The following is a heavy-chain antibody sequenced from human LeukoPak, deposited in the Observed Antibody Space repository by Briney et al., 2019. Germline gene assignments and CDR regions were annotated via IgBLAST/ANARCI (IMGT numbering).Heavy chain of an antibody. CDR2: IYYSGST. Sequence: PSEPLSLTCTVSGGSISSYYWSWIRQPTGKGPEWIGYIYYSGSTNYNPSLKSRVTISVDTSKNQFSLKLSSVTAADTAVYYCARAEDYGDSMDYWGQGTPVTVSS. J-gene: IGHJ4*02. CDR3: ARAEDYGDSMDY. V-gene: IGHV4-59*01. D-gene: IGHD4-17*01. CDR1: GGSISSYY.